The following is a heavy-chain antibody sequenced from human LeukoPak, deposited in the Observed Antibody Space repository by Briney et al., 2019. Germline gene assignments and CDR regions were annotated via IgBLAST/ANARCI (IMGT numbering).Heavy chain of an antibody. CDR2: INPDGTNT. Sequence: SGGSLRLSCAATGFTFSNYSMHWVRQAPGKGLVWVSRINPDGTNTAYEDSVRGRFTISRDNAKNTLYMQMNGLRADDTAVSYSAPYNRNYPNYWGQGTLVTVSS. J-gene: IGHJ4*02. V-gene: IGHV3-74*01. D-gene: IGHD1-7*01. CDR3: APYNRNYPNY. CDR1: GFTFSNYS.